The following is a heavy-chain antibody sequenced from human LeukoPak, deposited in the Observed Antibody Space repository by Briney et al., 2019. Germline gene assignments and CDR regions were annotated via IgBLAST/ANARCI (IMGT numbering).Heavy chain of an antibody. CDR1: GYTFTSYA. CDR3: ARGYGSGSYHYDY. Sequence: GASVKVSCKASGYTFTSYAMHWVRQAPGQRLEWMGWINAGNGNTKCSQKFQGRVTITRDTSASTAYMELSSLRSEDTAVYYCARGYGSGSYHYDYWGQGTLVTVSS. J-gene: IGHJ4*02. D-gene: IGHD3-10*01. V-gene: IGHV1-3*01. CDR2: INAGNGNT.